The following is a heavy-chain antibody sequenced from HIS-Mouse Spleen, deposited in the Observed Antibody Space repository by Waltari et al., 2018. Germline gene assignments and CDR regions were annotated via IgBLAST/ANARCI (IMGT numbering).Heavy chain of an antibody. CDR3: ARLKDSSYVDY. Sequence: QVQLQESGPGLVKPSETLSLTCTVSGGSISSYYWSWIRQPPGKGLEWIGYIYYSGSTNYNPALKSRVTISVDTSKNQFSLKLSSVTAADTAVYYCARLKDSSYVDYWGQGTLVTVSS. D-gene: IGHD6-13*01. J-gene: IGHJ4*02. CDR2: IYYSGST. V-gene: IGHV4-59*08. CDR1: GGSISSYY.